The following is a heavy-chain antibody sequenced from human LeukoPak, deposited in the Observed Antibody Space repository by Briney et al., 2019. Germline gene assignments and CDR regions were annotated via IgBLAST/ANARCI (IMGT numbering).Heavy chain of an antibody. CDR2: ISGSGGST. CDR1: GFTFSSYA. CDR3: AKDLYYDSSGTPTFGY. V-gene: IGHV3-23*01. D-gene: IGHD3-22*01. Sequence: GGSLRLSCAASGFTFSSYAMSWVRQAPGKGLEWVSAISGSGGSTCYADSVKGRFTISRDNSKNTLYLQMSSLRAEDTAVYYCAKDLYYDSSGTPTFGYWGQGTLVTVSS. J-gene: IGHJ4*02.